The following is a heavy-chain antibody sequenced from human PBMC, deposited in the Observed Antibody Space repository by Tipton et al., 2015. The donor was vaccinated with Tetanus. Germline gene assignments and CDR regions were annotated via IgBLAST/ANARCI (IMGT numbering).Heavy chain of an antibody. CDR3: AKDGEMDQMTYNWFDS. V-gene: IGHV3-23*01. Sequence: SLRLSCAGSGFMFSSYGMSWVRQSPGKGLEWVSLIVGSGVATYYADSVKGRFTISRDNAKNSLYLQMNSLRAEDTALYYCAKDGEMDQMTYNWFDSWGQGTLVTVSS. J-gene: IGHJ5*01. D-gene: IGHD5-24*01. CDR1: GFMFSSYG. CDR2: IVGSGVAT.